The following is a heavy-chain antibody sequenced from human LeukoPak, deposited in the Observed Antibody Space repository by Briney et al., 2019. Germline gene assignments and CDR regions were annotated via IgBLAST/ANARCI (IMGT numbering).Heavy chain of an antibody. CDR2: INHSGST. CDR3: ARRPPISGFDY. D-gene: IGHD3-9*01. Sequence: PSETLSLTCTVSGGSITSSSYCWGWIRQPPGKGLEWIGEINHSGSTNYNPSLKSRVTISVDTSKNQFSLKLSSVTAADTAVYYCARRPPISGFDYWGQGTLVTVSS. V-gene: IGHV4-39*07. J-gene: IGHJ4*02. CDR1: GGSITSSSYC.